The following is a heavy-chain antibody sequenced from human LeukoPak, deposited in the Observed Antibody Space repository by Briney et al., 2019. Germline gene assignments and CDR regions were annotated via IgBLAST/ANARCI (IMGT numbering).Heavy chain of an antibody. CDR3: ARGSRYYYGSGSYPFDY. CDR2: ITNSGSTI. D-gene: IGHD3-10*01. CDR1: GFTSSDYY. J-gene: IGHJ4*02. V-gene: IGHV3-11*01. Sequence: PGGSLRLSCAASGFTSSDYYMSWIRQAPGKGLQWVSYITNSGSTIYYADSVKGRFTISRDNAKKSLYLQMNNLRAEDTAVYYCARGSRYYYGSGSYPFDYWGQGTLVTVSS.